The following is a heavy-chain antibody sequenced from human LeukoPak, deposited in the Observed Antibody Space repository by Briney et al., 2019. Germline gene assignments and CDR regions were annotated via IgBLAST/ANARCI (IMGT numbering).Heavy chain of an antibody. CDR2: INPSGGST. CDR3: ARAGSSGWFRNSFDY. J-gene: IGHJ4*02. V-gene: IGHV1-46*01. CDR1: GYTFTSYY. Sequence: ASVKVSCKASGYTFTSYYMHWVRQAPGQGLEWMGIINPSGGSTSYAQKFQGRVTMTRDTSTSTVYMELTSLISEDTAVYYCARAGSSGWFRNSFDYWGQGTLVTVSS. D-gene: IGHD6-19*01.